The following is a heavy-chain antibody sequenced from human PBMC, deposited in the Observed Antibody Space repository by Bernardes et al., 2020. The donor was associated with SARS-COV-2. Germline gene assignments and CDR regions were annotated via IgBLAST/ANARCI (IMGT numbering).Heavy chain of an antibody. D-gene: IGHD5-18*01. Sequence: SETLSLTCAVYGGSFSGYYWSWIRQPPGKGLEWIGEINHSGSTNYNPSLKSRVTISVDTSKNQFSLKLSSVTAADTAVYYCAGGQLWLRLRFDYWGQGTLVTVAS. CDR3: AGGQLWLRLRFDY. J-gene: IGHJ4*02. CDR2: INHSGST. CDR1: GGSFSGYY. V-gene: IGHV4-34*01.